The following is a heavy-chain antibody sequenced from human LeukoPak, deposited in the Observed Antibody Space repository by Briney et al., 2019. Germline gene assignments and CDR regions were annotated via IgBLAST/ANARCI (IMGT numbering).Heavy chain of an antibody. D-gene: IGHD2-15*01. CDR3: ARNSCPSGSCYDNRGYFDY. CDR1: GGSISSGTYY. V-gene: IGHV4-61*02. CDR2: IYTSGST. J-gene: IGHJ4*02. Sequence: PSETLSLTCTVSGGSISSGTYYWSWLRQPAGKGLEWIGRIYTSGSTNYNPSLKSRITISVDTSKNQFTLNLSSVTAADTAVYYCARNSCPSGSCYDNRGYFDYWGQGTLVTVSS.